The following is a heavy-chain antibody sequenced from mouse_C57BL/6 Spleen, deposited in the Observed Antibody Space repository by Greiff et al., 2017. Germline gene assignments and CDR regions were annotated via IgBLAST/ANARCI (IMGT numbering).Heavy chain of an antibody. CDR1: GYTFTSYG. CDR2: IYPRSGNT. J-gene: IGHJ4*01. CDR3: ARGGSNYDAMDY. D-gene: IGHD2-5*01. V-gene: IGHV1-81*01. Sequence: VKLMESGAELARPGASVKLSCKASGYTFTSYGISWVKQRTGQGLEWIGEIYPRSGNTYYNEKFKGKATLTADKSSSTAYMELRSLTSEDSAVYLCARGGSNYDAMDYWGQGTSVTVSS.